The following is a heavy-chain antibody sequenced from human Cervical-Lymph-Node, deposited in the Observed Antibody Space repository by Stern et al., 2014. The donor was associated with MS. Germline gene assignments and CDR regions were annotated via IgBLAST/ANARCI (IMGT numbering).Heavy chain of an antibody. CDR3: ARRRCSGINCFYGMDV. D-gene: IGHD2-15*01. CDR2: SIPIFATA. J-gene: IGHJ6*02. CDR1: GVTFSSNA. V-gene: IGHV1-69*01. Sequence: VQLVQSGAEVKKTVSSVRVSCKSSGVTFSSNAIAWVRHAPGQGLEWMGGSIPIFATANYAQKFQGRVTITADESTNIAYMELSSLRSEDTAVYYCARRRCSGINCFYGMDVWGQGTTVTVSS.